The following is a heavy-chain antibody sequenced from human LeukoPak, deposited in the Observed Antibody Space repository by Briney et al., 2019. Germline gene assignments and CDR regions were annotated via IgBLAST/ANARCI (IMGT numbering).Heavy chain of an antibody. CDR1: GGSISSYY. CDR2: INHSGST. CDR3: ARGGVVVTGTPYPHYYFDY. Sequence: SETLSLTCTVSGGSISSYYWSWIRQPPGKGLEWIGEINHSGSTNYNPSLKSRVTISVDTSKNQFSLKLSSVTAADTAVYYCARGGVVVTGTPYPHYYFDYWGQGTLVTVSS. D-gene: IGHD1-20*01. V-gene: IGHV4-34*01. J-gene: IGHJ4*02.